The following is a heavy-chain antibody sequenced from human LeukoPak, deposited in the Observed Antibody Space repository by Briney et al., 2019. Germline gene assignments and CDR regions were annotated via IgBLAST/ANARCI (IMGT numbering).Heavy chain of an antibody. CDR2: IYYSGST. J-gene: IGHJ6*03. V-gene: IGHV4-39*07. D-gene: IGHD3-9*01. Sequence: MASETLSLTCTVSGDSISSSSYYWGWIRQPPGKGLEWIGNIYYSGSTNYNPSLKSRVTISVDTSKNQFSLKLSSVTAADTAVYYCARNGYFDWLRGPYYNYYYMDVWGKGTTVTVSS. CDR3: ARNGYFDWLRGPYYNYYYMDV. CDR1: GDSISSSSYY.